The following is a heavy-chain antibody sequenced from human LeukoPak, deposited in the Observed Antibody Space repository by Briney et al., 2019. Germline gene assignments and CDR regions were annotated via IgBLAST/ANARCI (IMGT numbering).Heavy chain of an antibody. Sequence: GESLKISCKGSGYIFTSYWIGWVRQMPGKGLEWMGIIYPGDSDTRYSPSFQGQVTISADKSISTAYLQWSSLKASDTAMYYCARPGYCSGGSCYQGDYWGQGTLVTVSS. CDR2: IYPGDSDT. CDR3: ARPGYCSGGSCYQGDY. V-gene: IGHV5-51*01. D-gene: IGHD2-15*01. CDR1: GYIFTSYW. J-gene: IGHJ4*02.